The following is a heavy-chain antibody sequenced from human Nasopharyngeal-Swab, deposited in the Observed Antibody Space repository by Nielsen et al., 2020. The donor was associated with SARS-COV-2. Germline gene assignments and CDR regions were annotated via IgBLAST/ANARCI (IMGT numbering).Heavy chain of an antibody. Sequence: SETLSLTCTVSGGPISSYSWSWIRQPPGKGLEWIGYIYYSGSTNYNPSLKSRVTISVDTSKNQFSLKLNSLTAADTAVYYCATVDLDYWGQGTLVTVSS. D-gene: IGHD5-24*01. CDR3: ATVDLDY. CDR2: IYYSGST. J-gene: IGHJ4*02. V-gene: IGHV4-59*01. CDR1: GGPISSYS.